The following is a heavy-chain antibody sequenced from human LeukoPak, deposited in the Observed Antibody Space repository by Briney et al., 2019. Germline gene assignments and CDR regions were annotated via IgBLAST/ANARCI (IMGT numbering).Heavy chain of an antibody. CDR2: INPNSGGT. CDR1: GYTFTGYY. Sequence: GASVKVSCKASGYTFTGYYMHWVRQAPGQGLEWMGWINPNSGGTNYAQKLQGRVTMTTDTSTSTAYMELRSLRSDDTAVYYCARVMVRYYGMDVWGQGTTVTVSS. J-gene: IGHJ6*02. D-gene: IGHD2-8*01. V-gene: IGHV1-2*02. CDR3: ARVMVRYYGMDV.